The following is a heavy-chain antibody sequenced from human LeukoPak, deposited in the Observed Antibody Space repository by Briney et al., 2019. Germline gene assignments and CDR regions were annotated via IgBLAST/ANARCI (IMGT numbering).Heavy chain of an antibody. Sequence: GVLRLSCAASGFTFSSYSMNWVRQAPGKGLEWVSSISSSSSYIYYADSVKGRFTISRDNAKNSLYLQMNSLRAEDTAVYYCARDGAAAAGRYFDYWGQGSLVTVSS. D-gene: IGHD6-13*01. CDR1: GFTFSSYS. CDR3: ARDGAAAAGRYFDY. CDR2: ISSSSSYI. J-gene: IGHJ4*02. V-gene: IGHV3-21*01.